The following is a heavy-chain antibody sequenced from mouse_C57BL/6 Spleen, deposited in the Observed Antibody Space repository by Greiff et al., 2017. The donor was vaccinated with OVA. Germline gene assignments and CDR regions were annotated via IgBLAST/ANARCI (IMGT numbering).Heavy chain of an antibody. D-gene: IGHD1-1*01. CDR1: GYTFTDYY. CDR2: IGPGSGST. J-gene: IGHJ4*01. Sequence: QVQLKESGAELVKPGASVKISCKASGYTFTDYYINWVKQRPGQGLEWIGKIGPGSGSTYYNEKFKGKATLTADKSSSTAYMQLSSLTSEDSAVYFCARSETTVVATRRFWAMDYWGQGTSVTVSS. V-gene: IGHV1-77*01. CDR3: ARSETTVVATRRFWAMDY.